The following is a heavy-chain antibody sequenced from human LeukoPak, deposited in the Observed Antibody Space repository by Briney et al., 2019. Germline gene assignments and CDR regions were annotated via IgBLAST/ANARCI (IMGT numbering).Heavy chain of an antibody. CDR3: AKDRSSWYYPFDS. Sequence: GGSLRLSCVASGFTFSSYAMSWVRQAPGKGLEWVSVVSGGGHNTYYADSVKGRFTMSRDNSKRTVYLQMNSLRAEDTAVYYCAKDRSSWYYPFDSWGQGTLVTVSS. CDR1: GFTFSSYA. D-gene: IGHD3-3*01. J-gene: IGHJ4*02. CDR2: VSGGGHNT. V-gene: IGHV3-23*01.